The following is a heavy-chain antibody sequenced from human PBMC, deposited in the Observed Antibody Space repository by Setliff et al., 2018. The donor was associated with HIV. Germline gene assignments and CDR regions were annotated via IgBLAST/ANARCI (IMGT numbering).Heavy chain of an antibody. D-gene: IGHD4-17*01. Sequence: ASVKVSCKASGYTFTSYDIHWLRQATGQGLEWMGWMNPNSGNTGYAQKFQGRVTITRKTSISTAFMELNSLRAEDMALYYCAKGSAITSMTTVTHVDAFDIWGQGTMVTVSS. J-gene: IGHJ3*02. V-gene: IGHV1-8*03. CDR1: GYTFTSYD. CDR2: MNPNSGNT. CDR3: AKGSAITSMTTVTHVDAFDI.